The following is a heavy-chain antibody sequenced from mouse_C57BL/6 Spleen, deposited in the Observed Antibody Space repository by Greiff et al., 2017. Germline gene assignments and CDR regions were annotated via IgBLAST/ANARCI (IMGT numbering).Heavy chain of an antibody. CDR3: TRDDYGSSYGYAMDY. CDR1: GFTFSSYA. CDR2: ISSGGDYI. V-gene: IGHV5-9-1*02. Sequence: EVKLVESGEGLVKPGGSLKLSCAASGFTFSSYAMSWVRQTPEKRLEWVAYISSGGDYIYYADTVKGRFTISRDNARNTLYLQMSSLKSEDTAMYYCTRDDYGSSYGYAMDYWGQGTSVTVSS. D-gene: IGHD1-1*01. J-gene: IGHJ4*01.